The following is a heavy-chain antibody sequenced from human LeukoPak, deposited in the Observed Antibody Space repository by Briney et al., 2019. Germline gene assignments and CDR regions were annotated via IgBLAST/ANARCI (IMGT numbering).Heavy chain of an antibody. CDR1: GVSFSGYY. D-gene: IGHD3-22*01. Sequence: PSETLSLTCAVYGVSFSGYYWSWIRQPPGKGLEWIGEINHSGSTNYDPSLKSRVTISVDTSKNQCSLKLSSVTAADTAVYYCARSPVSDSSGREPFDIWGQGTMVTVSS. CDR2: INHSGST. J-gene: IGHJ3*02. CDR3: ARSPVSDSSGREPFDI. V-gene: IGHV4-34*01.